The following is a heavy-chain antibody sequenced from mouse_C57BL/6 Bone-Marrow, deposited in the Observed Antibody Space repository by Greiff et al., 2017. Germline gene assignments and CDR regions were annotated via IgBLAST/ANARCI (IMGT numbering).Heavy chain of an antibody. D-gene: IGHD2-1*01. CDR2: ISNGGGST. CDR1: GFTFSDYY. CDR3: ARHGDYGNYDAMDY. J-gene: IGHJ4*01. Sequence: EVKLMESGGGLVQPGGSLKLSCAASGFTFSDYYMYWVRQTPEKRLEWVAYISNGGGSTYYPDTVKGRFTISRDNAKNTLYLQMSRLKSEDTAMYYCARHGDYGNYDAMDYWGQGTSVTVSS. V-gene: IGHV5-12*01.